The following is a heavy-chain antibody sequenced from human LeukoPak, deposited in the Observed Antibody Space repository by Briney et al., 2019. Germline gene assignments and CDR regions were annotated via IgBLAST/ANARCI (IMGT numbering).Heavy chain of an antibody. Sequence: SVKASCKASGGTFSSYAISRVRQAPGQGLEWMGGIIPIFGTANYAQKFQGRVTITADKSTSTAYMELSSLRSEDTAVYYCARGRPTTSIAAAGVNWFDPWGQGTLVTVSS. D-gene: IGHD6-13*01. CDR3: ARGRPTTSIAAAGVNWFDP. J-gene: IGHJ5*02. CDR2: IIPIFGTA. CDR1: GGTFSSYA. V-gene: IGHV1-69*06.